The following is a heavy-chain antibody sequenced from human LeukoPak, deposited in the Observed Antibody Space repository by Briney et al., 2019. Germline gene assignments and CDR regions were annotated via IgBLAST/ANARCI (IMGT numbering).Heavy chain of an antibody. CDR3: AKGVAVAGTPPGGDY. Sequence: VASVKVSCKVSGYTLIELSTQWVRQAPGKGLEWMGGVNLEHGNPVYAQKFQGRISMTEDRTTDTAYMELNSLTSEDTAAYYCAKGVAVAGTPPGGDYWGQGTLLTVS. CDR2: VNLEHGNP. D-gene: IGHD6-19*01. J-gene: IGHJ4*02. CDR1: GYTLIELS. V-gene: IGHV1-24*01.